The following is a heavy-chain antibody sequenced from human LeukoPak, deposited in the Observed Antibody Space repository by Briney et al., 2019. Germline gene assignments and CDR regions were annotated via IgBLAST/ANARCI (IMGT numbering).Heavy chain of an antibody. CDR1: GYTFTSYG. J-gene: IGHJ6*03. Sequence: ASVKVSCKASGYTFTSYGISWVRQAPGQGLEWVGWISTYNGNTDYPQKLQGRVTMTTDTSTSTAYMELRSLRSDDTAVYYCARVGDIYGGGYYYYFYMDVWGKGTTVTVSS. V-gene: IGHV1-18*04. CDR2: ISTYNGNT. D-gene: IGHD3-3*02. CDR3: ARVGDIYGGGYYYYFYMDV.